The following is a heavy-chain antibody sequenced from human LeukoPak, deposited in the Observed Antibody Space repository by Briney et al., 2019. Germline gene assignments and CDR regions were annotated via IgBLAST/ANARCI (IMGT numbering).Heavy chain of an antibody. CDR3: AREIEMATIRAFDI. Sequence: GASVKVSCKASGYTFTSYGISWVRQAPGQGLEWMGGIIPIFGTANYAQKFQGRVTITTDESTSTAYMELSSLRSEDTAVYYCAREIEMATIRAFDIWGQGTMVTVSS. V-gene: IGHV1-69*05. D-gene: IGHD5-24*01. J-gene: IGHJ3*02. CDR2: IIPIFGTA. CDR1: GYTFTSYG.